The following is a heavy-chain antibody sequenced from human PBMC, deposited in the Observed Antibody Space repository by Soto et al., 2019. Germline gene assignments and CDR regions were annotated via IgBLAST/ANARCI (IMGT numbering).Heavy chain of an antibody. J-gene: IGHJ4*02. V-gene: IGHV4-59*01. CDR1: GGSISSYY. CDR2: IYYSGST. CDR3: ARSELRFSFEY. D-gene: IGHD1-7*01. Sequence: SETLSLTCTVAGGSISSYYWSWIRQPPGKGLEWIGYIYYSGSTNYNPSLKSRITISVDTSKNQFSLKLSSVTAADTAVYYCARSELRFSFEYWGQGTLVTVLL.